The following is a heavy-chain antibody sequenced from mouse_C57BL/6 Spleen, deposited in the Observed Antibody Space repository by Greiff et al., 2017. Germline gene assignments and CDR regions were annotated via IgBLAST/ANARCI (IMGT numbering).Heavy chain of an antibody. CDR1: GYTFTSYD. CDR2: IYPRDGSN. V-gene: IGHV1-85*01. D-gene: IGHD3-2*02. Sequence: VQLQQSGPELVKPGASVKLSCKASGYTFTSYDINWVKQRPGQGLEWIGWIYPRDGSNKYNEKFKGKATLTVDTSSSTAYMELHSLTSEDSAVYFCARAGAQATLDYWGQGTTLTVSS. CDR3: ARAGAQATLDY. J-gene: IGHJ2*01.